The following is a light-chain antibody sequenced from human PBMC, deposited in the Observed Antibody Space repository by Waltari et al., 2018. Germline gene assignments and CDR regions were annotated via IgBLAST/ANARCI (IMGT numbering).Light chain of an antibody. CDR2: EVT. J-gene: IGLJ3*02. CDR1: SSDIGSFNF. V-gene: IGLV2-23*02. CDR3: YSSAMSAFVV. Sequence: QSALTQPASVSGSPGQSITIPCTGTSSDIGSFNFASWYQHHPAKAPKLILYEVTKRPSGVSDRFSGSKSGNTASLTISGLQAEDDADYYCYSSAMSAFVVFGGGTKLTVL.